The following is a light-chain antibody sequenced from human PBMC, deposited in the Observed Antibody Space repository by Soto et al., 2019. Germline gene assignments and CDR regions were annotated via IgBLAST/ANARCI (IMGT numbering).Light chain of an antibody. CDR1: QTISSW. V-gene: IGKV1-5*03. CDR3: QQYNYYSRT. Sequence: DVQMTQSPSTLAGSVGDRVTRTWRASQTISSWLAWYQQKPGKAPKLLIYKASTLKSGVPSRFSGSGSGTEFTLTISSLQPDDFATYYCQQYNYYSRTFGQGTKVDTK. CDR2: KAS. J-gene: IGKJ1*01.